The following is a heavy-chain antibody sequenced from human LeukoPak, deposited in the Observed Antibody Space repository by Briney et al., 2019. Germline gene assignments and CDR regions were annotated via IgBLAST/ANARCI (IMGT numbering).Heavy chain of an antibody. CDR3: ATNDILTPYGGGTTY. Sequence: SGTLSLTCAVSGGSISSSDWWKWVRQPPGKGLEWIGEIYHNGNTNYNASVKSRVTMSLAKSKNQFSLKLTSVTAADTAVYYCATNDILTPYGGGTTYWGQGTLVTVSS. CDR1: GGSISSSDW. CDR2: IYHNGNT. V-gene: IGHV4-4*02. J-gene: IGHJ4*02. D-gene: IGHD3-9*01.